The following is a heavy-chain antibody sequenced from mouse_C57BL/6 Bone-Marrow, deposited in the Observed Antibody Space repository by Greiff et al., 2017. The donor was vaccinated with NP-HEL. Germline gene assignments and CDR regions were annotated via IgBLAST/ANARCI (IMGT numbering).Heavy chain of an antibody. Sequence: DVKLQESGAELVRPGASVKLSCTASGFNIKDDYMHWVKQRPEQGLEWIGWIDPENGDTEYASKFQGKATITADTSSNTAYLQLSSLTSEDTAVYYCTTRQLRLWFLMDYWGQGTSVTVSS. CDR3: TTRQLRLWFLMDY. CDR1: GFNIKDDY. J-gene: IGHJ4*01. V-gene: IGHV14-4*01. CDR2: IDPENGDT. D-gene: IGHD3-2*02.